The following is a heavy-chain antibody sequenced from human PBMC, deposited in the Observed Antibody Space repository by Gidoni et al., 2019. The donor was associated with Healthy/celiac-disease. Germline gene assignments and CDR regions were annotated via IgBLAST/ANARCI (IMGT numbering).Heavy chain of an antibody. CDR2: ISGSGGST. D-gene: IGHD4-17*01. CDR1: GFTFSSYA. Sequence: EVPLLESGGGFVQPGGSLRISCAASGFTFSSYAMSWVRQAPVKGLAWVAAISGSGGSTYDAESVKGRFTISRDNSKNTLYLQMNSLRAEDTAVYYCAKPSDYANWYFDLWGRGTLVTVSS. V-gene: IGHV3-23*01. J-gene: IGHJ2*01. CDR3: AKPSDYANWYFDL.